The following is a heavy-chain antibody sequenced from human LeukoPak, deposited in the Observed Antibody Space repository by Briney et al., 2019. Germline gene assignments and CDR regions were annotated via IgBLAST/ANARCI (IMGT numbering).Heavy chain of an antibody. V-gene: IGHV3-30*03. J-gene: IGHJ6*02. D-gene: IGHD2-2*01. CDR1: GFTFSSYG. CDR3: ARDLVVPAAMPHYYYGMDV. Sequence: GRSLRLSCAASGFTFSSYGMHWVRQAPGKGLEWVAVISYDGSNKGYADSVKGRFTLSRDNSKNTLYLHMNSLRAEDTAVYYCARDLVVPAAMPHYYYGMDVWGQGTTVTVSS. CDR2: ISYDGSNK.